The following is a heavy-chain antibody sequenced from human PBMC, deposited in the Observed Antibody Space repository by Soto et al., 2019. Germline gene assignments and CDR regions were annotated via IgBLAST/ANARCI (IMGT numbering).Heavy chain of an antibody. CDR3: ARDDTVGGDYGTIYYYGMDV. D-gene: IGHD4-17*01. V-gene: IGHV3-30-3*01. Sequence: AGGSLRLSCAAAGFTFSSYAMHWVRQAPGKGLEWVAVISYDGSNKYYADSVKGRFTISRDNSKNTLYLQMNSLRAEDTAVYYCARDDTVGGDYGTIYYYGMDVWGHGTTVTVSS. J-gene: IGHJ6*02. CDR1: GFTFSSYA. CDR2: ISYDGSNK.